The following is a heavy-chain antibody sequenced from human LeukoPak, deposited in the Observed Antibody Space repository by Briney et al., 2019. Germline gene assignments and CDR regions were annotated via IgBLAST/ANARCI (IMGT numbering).Heavy chain of an antibody. D-gene: IGHD6-19*01. CDR3: AREDSGWSRTFYYYYYMDV. Sequence: GGSLRLSCAASGFTFSSYAMHWVRQAPGEGLEWVAVISYDGSNKYYADSVKGRFTISRDNSKNTLYLQMNSVRDEDTAVYYCAREDSGWSRTFYYYYYMDVWGKGTTVTVSS. CDR2: ISYDGSNK. CDR1: GFTFSSYA. J-gene: IGHJ6*03. V-gene: IGHV3-30*04.